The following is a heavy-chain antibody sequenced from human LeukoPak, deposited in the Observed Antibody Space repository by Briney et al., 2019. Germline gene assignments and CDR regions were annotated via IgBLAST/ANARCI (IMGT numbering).Heavy chain of an antibody. CDR3: ARPYSSGCDY. V-gene: IGHV3-21*01. D-gene: IGHD6-19*01. Sequence: GGSLRLSCAASGFTFSSYSMNWVRQAPGKGLEWVSSISSSSSHIYYADSVKGRFTISRDNAKNSLYLQMNSLRAEDTAVYYCARPYSSGCDYWGQGTLVTVSS. J-gene: IGHJ4*02. CDR1: GFTFSSYS. CDR2: ISSSSSHI.